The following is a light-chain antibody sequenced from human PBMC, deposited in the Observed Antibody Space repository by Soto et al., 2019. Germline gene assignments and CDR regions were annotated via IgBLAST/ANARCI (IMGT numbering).Light chain of an antibody. V-gene: IGKV3-11*01. CDR2: DAS. J-gene: IGKJ3*01. CDR3: QLRNNWPPTFT. Sequence: EIVLTQSPATLSLSPGERATLSCRASQSLSGHLAWFQQKPGQPPRLLIYDASNRATGVRARFSGSGSGTDFTLTISSLEPEDFAVYFCQLRNNWPPTFTFGPGTKVDFK. CDR1: QSLSGH.